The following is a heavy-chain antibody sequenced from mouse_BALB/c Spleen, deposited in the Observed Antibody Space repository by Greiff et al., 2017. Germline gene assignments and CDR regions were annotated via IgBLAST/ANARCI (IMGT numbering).Heavy chain of an antibody. Sequence: QVTLKVSGAELMKPGASVKISCKATGYTFSSYWIEWVKQRPGHGLEWIGEILPGSGSTNYNEKFKGKATFTADTSSNTAYMQLSSLTSEDSAVYYCARYAYYGNYHYAMDYWGQGTSVTVSS. CDR1: GYTFSSYW. J-gene: IGHJ4*01. D-gene: IGHD2-10*01. CDR2: ILPGSGST. CDR3: ARYAYYGNYHYAMDY. V-gene: IGHV1-9*01.